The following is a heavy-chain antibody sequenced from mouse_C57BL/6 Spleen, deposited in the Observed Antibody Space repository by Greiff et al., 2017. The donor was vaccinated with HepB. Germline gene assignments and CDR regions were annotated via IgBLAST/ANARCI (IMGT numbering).Heavy chain of an antibody. J-gene: IGHJ3*01. D-gene: IGHD1-1*01. CDR2: IDPSDSYT. Sequence: VQLQQPGAELVKPGASVKLSCKASGYTFTSYWMQWVKQRPGQGLEWIGEIDPSDSYTTYNQKFKGKATLTVDTSSSTAYMQLSSLTSEDSAVYYCARYPDYYGSRSWFAYWGQGTLVTVSA. CDR1: GYTFTSYW. V-gene: IGHV1-50*01. CDR3: ARYPDYYGSRSWFAY.